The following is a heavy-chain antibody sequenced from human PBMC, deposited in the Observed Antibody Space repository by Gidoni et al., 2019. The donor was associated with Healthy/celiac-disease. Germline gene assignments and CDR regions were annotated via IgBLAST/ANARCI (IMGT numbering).Heavy chain of an antibody. CDR1: GVTFSSEA. V-gene: IGHV3-23*01. J-gene: IGHJ3*02. CDR2: IRGSGGST. CDR3: AKGRGSVIVGATGAFDI. Sequence: EVQQLEAGGGLVQPGGSLRLAGAASGVTFSSEAMSWVRQAPGEWLGWVSAIRGSGGSTYSADSVKCRFTISSDNFKNTLYLQMNSLRAEDTAVYYCAKGRGSVIVGATGAFDIWGQGTLVTVSS. D-gene: IGHD1-26*01.